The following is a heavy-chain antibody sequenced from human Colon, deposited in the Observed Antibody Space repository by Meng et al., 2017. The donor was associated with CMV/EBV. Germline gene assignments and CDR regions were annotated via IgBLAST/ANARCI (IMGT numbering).Heavy chain of an antibody. Sequence: GGSLRLSCEGSGFNFDDYGMNWVRQAPGKGLEGVAVIDWSGRSTVYADSVKGRFTISRDNTKNYLYLQLTSLRAEDTAFYYCSANRGAHYYYYAMDVWGQGTTVTVSS. CDR2: IDWSGRST. CDR3: SANRGAHYYYYAMDV. D-gene: IGHD1-14*01. V-gene: IGHV3-20*04. J-gene: IGHJ6*02. CDR1: GFNFDDYG.